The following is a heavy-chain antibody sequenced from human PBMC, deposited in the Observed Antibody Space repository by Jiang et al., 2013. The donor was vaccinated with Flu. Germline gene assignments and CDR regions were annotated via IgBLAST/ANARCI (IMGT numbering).Heavy chain of an antibody. Sequence: SGAEVKKPGASVKVSCKASGYTFTSYAMHWVRQAPGQRLEWMGWINAGNGSTKYSQKFQGRVTITRDTSASTAYMELSSLRSEDTAVYYCARDRWLQCDYWGQGTLVTVSS. CDR2: INAGNGST. V-gene: IGHV1-3*01. J-gene: IGHJ4*02. CDR3: ARDRWLQCDY. CDR1: GYTFTSYA. D-gene: IGHD5-24*01.